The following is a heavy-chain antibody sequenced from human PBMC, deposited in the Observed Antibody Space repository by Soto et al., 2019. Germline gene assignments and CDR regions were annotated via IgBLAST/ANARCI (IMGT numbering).Heavy chain of an antibody. V-gene: IGHV4-59*08. CDR1: GDSMDRYY. CDR2: IHSTGST. CDR3: ARYRLWFGEFTLDS. Sequence: QVQLQESGPGMVKPSETLSLTCTVSGDSMDRYYWTWLRQSPGKGLEWIGYIHSTGSTNYNPSLMSRVTMPVDTSKIQFSLNLSSMAAADTAVYYCARYRLWFGEFTLDSWGQGALVTVSS. J-gene: IGHJ4*02. D-gene: IGHD3-10*01.